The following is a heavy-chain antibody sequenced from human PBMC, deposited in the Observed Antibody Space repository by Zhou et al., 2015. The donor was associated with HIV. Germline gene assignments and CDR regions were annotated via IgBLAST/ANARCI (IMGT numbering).Heavy chain of an antibody. J-gene: IGHJ5*02. CDR3: ARDQLSRYSSGWYVGWFDP. V-gene: IGHV1-69*01. D-gene: IGHD6-19*01. CDR1: GGTFSSYA. CDR2: IIPIFGTA. Sequence: QVQLVQSGAEVKKPGSSVKVSCKASGGTFSSYAISWVRQAPGQGLEWMGGIIPIFGTANYAQKFQGRVTITADESTSTAYMELSSLRSEDTAVYYCARDQLSRYSSGWYVGWFDPWGQGTLVTVSS.